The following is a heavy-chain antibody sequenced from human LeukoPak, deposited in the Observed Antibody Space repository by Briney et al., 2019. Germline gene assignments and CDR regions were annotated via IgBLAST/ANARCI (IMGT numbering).Heavy chain of an antibody. V-gene: IGHV3-11*01. CDR1: GFTFSDYY. Sequence: GGSMRLSCAASGFTFSDYYMSWIRQAPGKGLEWVSYISSSGSTIYYADSVKGRFTISRDNAKNSLYLQMNSLRAEDTAVYYCARDQGIAAAGTLNWFDPWGQGTLVTVSS. D-gene: IGHD6-13*01. J-gene: IGHJ5*02. CDR3: ARDQGIAAAGTLNWFDP. CDR2: ISSSGSTI.